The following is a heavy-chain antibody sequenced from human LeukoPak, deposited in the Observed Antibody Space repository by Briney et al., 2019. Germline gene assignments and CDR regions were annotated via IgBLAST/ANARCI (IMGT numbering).Heavy chain of an antibody. D-gene: IGHD3-10*01. J-gene: IGHJ4*02. CDR3: ARGFGGPLDY. CDR1: GFTFDDYA. CDR2: ISWKSDRI. V-gene: IGHV3-9*01. Sequence: GGSLRLSCAASGFTFDDYAMHWVRHAPGKGLEWVSGISWKSDRIGYADSVKGRFTISRDNAKNSLYLQVNSLRAEDTALYYCARGFGGPLDYWGQGTLVTVSS.